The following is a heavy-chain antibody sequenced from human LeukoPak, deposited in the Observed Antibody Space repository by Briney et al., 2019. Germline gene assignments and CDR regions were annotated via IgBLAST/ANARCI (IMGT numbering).Heavy chain of an antibody. CDR1: GFTFSSYS. J-gene: IGHJ4*02. D-gene: IGHD6-13*01. V-gene: IGHV3-21*01. CDR3: ARFIAAPYYFDY. Sequence: GGSLRLSCAASGFTFSSYSMNWVRHAPGKGLEWVSFISSSRSYIYYADSVKGRFTISRDNAKNSLYLQMNSLRAEDTAVYYCARFIAAPYYFDYWGRGTLVTVSS. CDR2: ISSSRSYI.